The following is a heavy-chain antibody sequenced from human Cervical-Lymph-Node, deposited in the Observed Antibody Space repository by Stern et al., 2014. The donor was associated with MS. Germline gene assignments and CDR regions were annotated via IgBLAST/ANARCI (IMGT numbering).Heavy chain of an antibody. CDR2: SSCSGDNT. D-gene: IGHD5-18*01. CDR1: GFTFSYYA. CDR3: AKGIGYSYGWGFDY. Sequence: MQLVQSGGGLVLPGGSLRLSCAASGFTFSYYAIHWVRQAPGKGLEWVSSSSCSGDNTYYADSVKGRFTISRDNSRNTLYLQMHSLKTGDTAVYYCAKGIGYSYGWGFDYWGQGTPVTVSS. V-gene: IGHV3-23*04. J-gene: IGHJ4*02.